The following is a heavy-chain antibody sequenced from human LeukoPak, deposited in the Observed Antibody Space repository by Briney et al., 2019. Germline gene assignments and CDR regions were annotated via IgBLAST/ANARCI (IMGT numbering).Heavy chain of an antibody. CDR1: GYTFSSYD. D-gene: IGHD5-24*01. J-gene: IGHJ4*02. Sequence: ASVKVSCKASGYTFSSYDVNWVRQATGQGLEWMGWMNLNSGNTGYAQKFQGRVTMTRNTSISTVYMEVRGLRSEDTAVYYCATREMATTYYFDYWGQGTLVTVS. V-gene: IGHV1-8*01. CDR2: MNLNSGNT. CDR3: ATREMATTYYFDY.